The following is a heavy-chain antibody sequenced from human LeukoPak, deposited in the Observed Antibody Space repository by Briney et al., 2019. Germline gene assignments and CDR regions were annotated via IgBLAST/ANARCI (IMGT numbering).Heavy chain of an antibody. J-gene: IGHJ5*02. Sequence: GESLKISCKGSGYSFTSYWIGWVRQMPGKGLEWMGIIYPGDSDTRYSPSFQGQVTISADKSISIAYLQWSSLKASDTAMFYCARGGLDIVVVPAAQNWFDPWGQGTLVTVSS. V-gene: IGHV5-51*01. CDR2: IYPGDSDT. CDR1: GYSFTSYW. CDR3: ARGGLDIVVVPAAQNWFDP. D-gene: IGHD2-2*01.